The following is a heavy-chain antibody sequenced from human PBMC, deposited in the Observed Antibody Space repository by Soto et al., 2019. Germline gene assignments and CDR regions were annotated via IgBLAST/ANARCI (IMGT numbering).Heavy chain of an antibody. J-gene: IGHJ4*02. D-gene: IGHD6-19*01. CDR3: ASSERGRIAVADPFDY. Sequence: ASVKVSCKASGYTFTSYAMHWVRQAPGQRLEWMGWINAGNGNTKYSQKFQGRVTITRDTSASTAYMELSSLRSEDTAVYYCASSERGRIAVADPFDYWGQGTLVTVSS. V-gene: IGHV1-3*01. CDR2: INAGNGNT. CDR1: GYTFTSYA.